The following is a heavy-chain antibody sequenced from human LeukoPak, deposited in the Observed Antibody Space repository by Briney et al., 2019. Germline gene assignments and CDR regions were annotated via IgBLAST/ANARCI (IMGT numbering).Heavy chain of an antibody. CDR2: ISSGSGTI. CDR3: ARGRNYYYMDV. Sequence: PGGSLRLSCEASGFTFSSYSMNWVRQAPGKGLEWVSYISSGSGTIYYADSVKGRFTISRDNAKNSLYLQMNSLRAEDTAVYYCARGRNYYYMDVWGQGTTVTVSS. J-gene: IGHJ6*03. V-gene: IGHV3-48*01. CDR1: GFTFSSYS.